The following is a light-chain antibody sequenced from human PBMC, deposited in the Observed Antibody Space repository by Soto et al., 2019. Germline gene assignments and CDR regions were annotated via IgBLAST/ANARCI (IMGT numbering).Light chain of an antibody. Sequence: QYALTQPASVSGSPGQSITISCTGTSSDVGSYNLVSWYQRHPGKAPKLMIYEGSKRPSGVSNRFSGSKSGNTASLTISGLQAEDEADYYCCSYAGSYVVFGGGTKLTVL. V-gene: IGLV2-23*01. CDR2: EGS. CDR3: CSYAGSYVV. J-gene: IGLJ2*01. CDR1: SSDVGSYNL.